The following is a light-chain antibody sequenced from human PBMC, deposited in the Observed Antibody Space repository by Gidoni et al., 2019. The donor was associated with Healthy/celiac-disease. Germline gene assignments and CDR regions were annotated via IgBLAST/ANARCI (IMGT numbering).Light chain of an antibody. CDR1: SSDVGSYNL. CDR2: EVS. J-gene: IGLJ2*01. CDR3: CSYAGSSTLV. Sequence: QSALTPPASVSPSPGQSITIPCTGTSSDVGSYNLVSWYQQHPGKAPKLMIYEVSKRPSGVSNRFSGSKSGNTASLTISGLQAEDEADYYCCSYAGSSTLVFGGGTKLTVL. V-gene: IGLV2-23*02.